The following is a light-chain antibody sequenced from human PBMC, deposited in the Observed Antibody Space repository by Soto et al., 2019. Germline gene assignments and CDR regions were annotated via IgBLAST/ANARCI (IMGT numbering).Light chain of an antibody. CDR1: QSVLYSPNNKNY. Sequence: DILMTQSPDSLAVSLGERATINCKSSQSVLYSPNNKNYLAWYQHKPGQPPKMLIYRASIRESGVPERFSGSGSGTDFTLTISSLPSEDVAVYYCQQYYTNSWSFGQGTKVDIK. CDR3: QQYYTNSWS. CDR2: RAS. J-gene: IGKJ1*01. V-gene: IGKV4-1*01.